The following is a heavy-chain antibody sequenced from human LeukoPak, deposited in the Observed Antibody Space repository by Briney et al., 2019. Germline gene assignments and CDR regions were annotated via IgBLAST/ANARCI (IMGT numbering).Heavy chain of an antibody. CDR1: GGSISSGGYP. CDR2: IYHSGST. CDR3: ARTNGDNDAFDI. V-gene: IGHV4-30-2*01. J-gene: IGHJ3*02. D-gene: IGHD4-23*01. Sequence: SETLSLTCAVSGGSISSGGYPWSWIRQPPGKGLEWIGYIYHSGSTYYTPSLKSRVTISVDRSKNQFSLKLNSVTAADTAVYYCARTNGDNDAFDIWGQGTMVTVSS.